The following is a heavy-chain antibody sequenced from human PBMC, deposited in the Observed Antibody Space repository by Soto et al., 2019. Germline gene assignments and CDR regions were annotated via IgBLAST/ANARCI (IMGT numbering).Heavy chain of an antibody. Sequence: SETLSLTCTVSGGCISSYYWSWIRQPPGKGLEWIGYIYYSGSTNYNPSLKSRVTISVDTSKNQFSLKLSSVTAADTAVYYCARDTVTTAYYYYGMDVWGQGTTVTVSS. CDR2: IYYSGST. J-gene: IGHJ6*02. CDR3: ARDTVTTAYYYYGMDV. D-gene: IGHD4-17*01. V-gene: IGHV4-59*01. CDR1: GGCISSYY.